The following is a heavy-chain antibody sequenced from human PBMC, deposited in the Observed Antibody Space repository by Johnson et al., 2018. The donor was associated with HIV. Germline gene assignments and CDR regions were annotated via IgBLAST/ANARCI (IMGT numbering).Heavy chain of an antibody. J-gene: IGHJ3*02. CDR1: GFTFSNAW. CDR2: INSKIDGGTT. Sequence: VQLVESGGGLVKPGGSLRLSCAASGFTFSNAWMTWVRQAPGKGLEWVGRINSKIDGGTTDYAAPVQGRFSISRDDAKNTLYLQMNSLETEDTAVYYCTAPIVGAIDAFDIWGQGTKVTVSS. V-gene: IGHV3-15*01. D-gene: IGHD1-26*01. CDR3: TAPIVGAIDAFDI.